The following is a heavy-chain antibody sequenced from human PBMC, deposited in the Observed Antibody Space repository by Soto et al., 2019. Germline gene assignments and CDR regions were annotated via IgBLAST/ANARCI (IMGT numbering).Heavy chain of an antibody. V-gene: IGHV4-59*01. CDR2: IYYSGST. J-gene: IGHJ5*02. CDR1: GGSISSYY. Sequence: SETLSLTCTFSGGSISSYYWSWIRQPPGKGLEWIGYIYYSGSTNYNPSLKSRVTISVDTSKNQFSLKLSSVTAADTAVYYCARDRVIVVVPAAKMRFWVDWFDPWGQGTLVTVSS. CDR3: ARDRVIVVVPAAKMRFWVDWFDP. D-gene: IGHD2-2*01.